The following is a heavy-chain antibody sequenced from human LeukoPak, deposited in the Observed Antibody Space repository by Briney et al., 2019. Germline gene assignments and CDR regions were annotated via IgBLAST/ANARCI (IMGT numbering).Heavy chain of an antibody. CDR3: ARLGRGQLTNAFDI. Sequence: SETLSLTCTVSGGSISSYYWSGIRQPPGKGLEWIGYIYYSGSTNYNPSLKSRVTISVDTSKNQFSLKLSSVTAADTAVYYCARLGRGQLTNAFDIWGQGTMVTVSS. CDR1: GGSISSYY. CDR2: IYYSGST. D-gene: IGHD6-13*01. V-gene: IGHV4-59*01. J-gene: IGHJ3*02.